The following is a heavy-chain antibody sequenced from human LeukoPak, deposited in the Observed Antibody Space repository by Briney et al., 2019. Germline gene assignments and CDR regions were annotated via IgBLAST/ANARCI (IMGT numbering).Heavy chain of an antibody. Sequence: GGSLRLSCAASGFTFSSYAMSWVRQATGKGLEWVSAISGSGGSTYYADSVKGRFTISRDNSKNTLYLQMNSLRAEDTAVYYCAKDLVGATYYFDYWGQGTLVTVSS. CDR3: AKDLVGATYYFDY. CDR2: ISGSGGST. D-gene: IGHD1-26*01. V-gene: IGHV3-23*01. J-gene: IGHJ4*02. CDR1: GFTFSSYA.